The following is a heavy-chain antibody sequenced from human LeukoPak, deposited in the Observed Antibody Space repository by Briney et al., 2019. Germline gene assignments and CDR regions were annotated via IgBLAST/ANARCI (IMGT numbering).Heavy chain of an antibody. D-gene: IGHD3-10*01. CDR1: GGSFSGYY. CDR2: INHSGST. J-gene: IGHJ4*02. CDR3: AREWFGESPFDY. Sequence: SETLSLTCAVYGGSFSGYYWSWIRQPPGKGLEWIGEINHSGSTNYNPSLKSRVTISVDTSKNQFSLKLSSVTAADTAVYYCAREWFGESPFDYWGQGTLVTVSS. V-gene: IGHV4-34*01.